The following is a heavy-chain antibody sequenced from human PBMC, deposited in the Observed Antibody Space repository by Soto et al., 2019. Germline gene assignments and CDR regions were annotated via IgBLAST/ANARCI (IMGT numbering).Heavy chain of an antibody. V-gene: IGHV4-34*01. J-gene: IGHJ4*02. CDR3: ARGNLGYCTNGVCVGVDY. D-gene: IGHD2-8*01. Sequence: SETLSLTCAVYGGSFSGYYWSWIRQPPGKGLEWIGEINHSGSTNYNPSLKSRVTISVDTSKNQFSLKLSSVTAADTAVYYCARGNLGYCTNGVCVGVDYWGQGTLVT. CDR1: GGSFSGYY. CDR2: INHSGST.